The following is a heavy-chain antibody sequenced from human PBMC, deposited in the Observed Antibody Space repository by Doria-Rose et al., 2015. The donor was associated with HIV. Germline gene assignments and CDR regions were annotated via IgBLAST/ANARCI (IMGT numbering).Heavy chain of an antibody. CDR3: ARIKSSRWYHKYYFDF. CDR1: GVSLSSPGMG. CDR2: IFSDDER. Sequence: QESGPVLVKPTETLTLTCTVSGVSLSSPGMGVGWIRQPPGKALEWLANIFSDDERSYKTSLKSRLTISRGTSKSQVVLTMTDMGPVDTATYYCARIKSSRWYHKYYFDFWGQGTLVIVSA. J-gene: IGHJ4*02. V-gene: IGHV2-26*01. D-gene: IGHD6-13*01.